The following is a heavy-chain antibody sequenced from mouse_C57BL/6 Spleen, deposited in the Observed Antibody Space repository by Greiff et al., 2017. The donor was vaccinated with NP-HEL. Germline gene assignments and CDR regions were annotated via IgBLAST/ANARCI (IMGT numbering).Heavy chain of an antibody. Sequence: EVKLVESGGGLVKPGGSLKLSCAASGFTFSSSAMSWVRQTPEKRLEWVATISDGGSYTYYPDNVKGRFTISRDNAKNNLYLQMSHLKSEDTAMYYCARDKLRAMDYWGQGTSVTVSS. D-gene: IGHD1-1*01. CDR1: GFTFSSSA. J-gene: IGHJ4*01. CDR2: ISDGGSYT. V-gene: IGHV5-4*01. CDR3: ARDKLRAMDY.